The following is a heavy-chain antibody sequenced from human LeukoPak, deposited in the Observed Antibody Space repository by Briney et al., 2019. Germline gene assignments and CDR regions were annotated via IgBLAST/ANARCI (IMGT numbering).Heavy chain of an antibody. CDR1: GGSISSNSYY. CDR2: IFYSGST. V-gene: IGHV4-39*07. CDR3: ARLFRYSYQYYFDY. Sequence: SETLSLTCTVSGGSISSNSYYWGWIRQPPGKGLEWIGSIFYSGSTSYNPSLQSRVTISVDTSKNQFSLKLSSVTAADTAVYYCARLFRYSYQYYFDYWGQGTLVAVSS. J-gene: IGHJ4*02. D-gene: IGHD5-18*01.